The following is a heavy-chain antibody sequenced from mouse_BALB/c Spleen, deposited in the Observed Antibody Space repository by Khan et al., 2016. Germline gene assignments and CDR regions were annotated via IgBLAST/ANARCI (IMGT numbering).Heavy chain of an antibody. CDR3: EREGYGAMDY. Sequence: QVQLQQPGAELVKPGAPVKLSCKASGYTITTYWMNWVKQRPGRGLEWIGRIDPSDSESHYNQKFKDKATLTVDKSSRTAYIQLSSLPSEDSAVYYWEREGYGAMDYWGQGTSVTVSS. CDR1: GYTITTYW. V-gene: IGHV1-69*02. J-gene: IGHJ4*01. D-gene: IGHD2-2*01. CDR2: IDPSDSES.